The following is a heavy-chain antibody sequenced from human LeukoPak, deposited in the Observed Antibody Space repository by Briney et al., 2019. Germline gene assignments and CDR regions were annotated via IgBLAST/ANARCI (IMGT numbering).Heavy chain of an antibody. CDR1: GGSIGTYY. Sequence: PSDTLSLTCTVSGGSIGTYYWSWIRQSPGKRVECMGYSHYSGTPIYHSSLKSRVTMSLDTSTNQFSLRLSSVTAADSALYYCARHAKAVLVRGVRQGPPRAFDVWGQGTVVTVSP. CDR3: ARHAKAVLVRGVRQGPPRAFDV. D-gene: IGHD3-10*01. CDR2: SHYSGTP. J-gene: IGHJ3*01. V-gene: IGHV4-59*08.